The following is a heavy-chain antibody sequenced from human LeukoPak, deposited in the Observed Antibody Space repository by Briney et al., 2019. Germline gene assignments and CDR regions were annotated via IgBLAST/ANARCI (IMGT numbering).Heavy chain of an antibody. D-gene: IGHD6-25*01. Sequence: PGGSLRLSCAASALTFSIHDMNWVRQAPGKGLEWVSYIYSVGSTIYYADSVKGRFTISRDNAKKSLYLQMNSLRADDTAVYYCVREGPPGYNGFDPWGQGTLVTVS. CDR1: ALTFSIHD. CDR2: IYSVGSTI. V-gene: IGHV3-48*03. J-gene: IGHJ5*02. CDR3: VREGPPGYNGFDP.